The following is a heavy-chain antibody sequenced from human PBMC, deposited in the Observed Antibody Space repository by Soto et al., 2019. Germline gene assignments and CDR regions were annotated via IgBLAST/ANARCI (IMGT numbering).Heavy chain of an antibody. V-gene: IGHV3-9*01. CDR1: GFTFDDYA. J-gene: IGHJ4*02. CDR2: ISWNSGSI. CDR3: AKAPYGSSLNGGEFFDY. Sequence: GGSLRLSCAASGFTFDDYAMHWVRQAPGKGLEWVSGISWNSGSIGYADSVKGRFTISRDNAKNSLYLQMNSLRAEDTALYYCAKAPYGSSLNGGEFFDYWGQGTLVTVSS. D-gene: IGHD3-10*01.